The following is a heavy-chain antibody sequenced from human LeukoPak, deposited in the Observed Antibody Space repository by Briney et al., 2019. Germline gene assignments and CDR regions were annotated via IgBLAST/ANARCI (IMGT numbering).Heavy chain of an antibody. CDR2: INHSGTS. CDR3: AISTGDNDY. V-gene: IGHV4-34*01. CDR1: GGSFSGYY. Sequence: KPSETLSLTCAVYGGSFSGYYWSWIRQPPGKGLEWIGEINHSGTSNFNPSLKSRVTLSLDTSKNQFSLKLSSVTAADTAVYYCAISTGDNDYWGQGTLVTVSS. J-gene: IGHJ4*02. D-gene: IGHD2-2*01.